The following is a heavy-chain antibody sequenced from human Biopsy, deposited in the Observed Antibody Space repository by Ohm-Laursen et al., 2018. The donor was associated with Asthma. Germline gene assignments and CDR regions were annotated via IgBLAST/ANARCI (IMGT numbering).Heavy chain of an antibody. D-gene: IGHD6-19*01. CDR3: AREGVAGTHIED. J-gene: IGHJ4*02. CDR1: RFTYE. Sequence: SSLRLSCTAPRFTYEMHWVRQAPGKGLEWVAVISYDGSSIYYADSVKGRFTISRDNSKNTLSLQMNSLTAEDTAVYYCAREGVAGTHIEDWGQGTLVTASS. V-gene: IGHV3-30-3*01. CDR2: ISYDGSSI.